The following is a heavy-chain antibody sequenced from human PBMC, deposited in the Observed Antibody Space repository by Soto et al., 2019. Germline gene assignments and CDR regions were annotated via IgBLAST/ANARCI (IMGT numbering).Heavy chain of an antibody. V-gene: IGHV3-23*01. J-gene: IGHJ4*02. CDR2: VSIGGST. D-gene: IGHD2-15*01. Sequence: DVQLLESGGGLVQPEGSLRLSCAASGFTFSSYAMGWVRQGPGKGLEWVAVVSIGGSTHYADSVRGRFTISRDNSKNTLSLQMNSLTAEDTAVYFCEKRRGAGGHFDYWGQGALVNVSS. CDR1: GFTFSSYA. CDR3: EKRRGAGGHFDY.